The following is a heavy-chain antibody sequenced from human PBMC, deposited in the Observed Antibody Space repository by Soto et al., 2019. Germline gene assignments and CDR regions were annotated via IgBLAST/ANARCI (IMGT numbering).Heavy chain of an antibody. CDR3: AKDPDGDYEGY. CDR1: GFTFSSYG. J-gene: IGHJ4*02. D-gene: IGHD4-17*01. V-gene: IGHV3-30*18. Sequence: QVQLVESGGGVVQPGRSLRLSCAASGFTFSSYGMHWVRQAPGKGLEWVAVISYDGSNKYYADSVKGRFTISRDNSKNTLYLQMNSLRAEDTAVYYCAKDPDGDYEGYWGQGTLVTVSS. CDR2: ISYDGSNK.